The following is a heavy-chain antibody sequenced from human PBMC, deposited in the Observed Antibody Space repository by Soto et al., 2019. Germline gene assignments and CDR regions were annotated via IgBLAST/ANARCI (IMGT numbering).Heavy chain of an antibody. CDR2: INPCSGNT. CDR3: ARGGNDYGDYNAFDI. D-gene: IGHD4-17*01. Sequence: GASGKVSGKASGYTFPTYYMHCVRQAPGQGLEWMGRINPCSGNTTYAQKLQGRVTMTTDTSTSTAYMELRSLRSDDTAVYYCARGGNDYGDYNAFDIWGQGTMVTVSS. CDR1: GYTFPTYY. V-gene: IGHV1-18*04. J-gene: IGHJ3*02.